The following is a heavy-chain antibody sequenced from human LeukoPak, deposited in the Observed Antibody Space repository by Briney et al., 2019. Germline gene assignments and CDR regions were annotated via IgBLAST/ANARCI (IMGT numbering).Heavy chain of an antibody. CDR3: AKDLSSLKGGY. D-gene: IGHD1-26*01. Sequence: GGSLRLSCAASGFTFSSYGMHWVRKAPGKGLVWVSGIKTDGSDRRYADFVTGRFTISRDNVKNTLFLQMNSLRAEDTAVYYCAKDLSSLKGGYWGQGTLVTVSS. V-gene: IGHV3-74*01. J-gene: IGHJ4*02. CDR2: IKTDGSDR. CDR1: GFTFSSYG.